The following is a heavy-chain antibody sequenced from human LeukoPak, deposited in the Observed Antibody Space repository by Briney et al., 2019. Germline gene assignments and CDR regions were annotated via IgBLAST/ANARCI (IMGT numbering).Heavy chain of an antibody. CDR3: ARDVVAAVGSFDY. J-gene: IGHJ4*02. D-gene: IGHD2-2*01. Sequence: SETLSLTCTVSGESIKSFYWSWIRQPAGKGLEWIGRIYTSGSTNYSPSLKSRVTMSVDTSKNQFSLKLSSVTAADTAVYYCARDVVAAVGSFDYWGQGTQVTVSS. CDR1: GESIKSFY. CDR2: IYTSGST. V-gene: IGHV4-4*07.